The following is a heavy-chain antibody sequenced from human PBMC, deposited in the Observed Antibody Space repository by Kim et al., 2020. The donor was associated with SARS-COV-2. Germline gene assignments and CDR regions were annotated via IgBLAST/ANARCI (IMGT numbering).Heavy chain of an antibody. J-gene: IGHJ4*02. Sequence: SVKVSCKASGGTFSSYAISWVRQAPGQGLEWMGGIIPIFGTANYAQKFQGRVTITADESTSTAYMELSSLRSEDTAVYYCARDLYDSSGYYGVAFDYWGQGTLVTVSS. D-gene: IGHD3-22*01. CDR1: GGTFSSYA. CDR3: ARDLYDSSGYYGVAFDY. V-gene: IGHV1-69*13. CDR2: IIPIFGTA.